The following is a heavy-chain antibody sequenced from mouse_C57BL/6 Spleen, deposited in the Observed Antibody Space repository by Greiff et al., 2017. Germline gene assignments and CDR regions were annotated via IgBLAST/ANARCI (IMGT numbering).Heavy chain of an antibody. Sequence: QVQLQQPGAELVRPGTSVKLSCKASGYTFTSYWMHWVKQRPGQGLEWIGVIDPSDSYTNYNQKFKGKATLTVDTSSSTAYMQLSSLTSEDSAVYYGARGLFTTVVALYYAMDYWGQGTSVTVSS. V-gene: IGHV1-59*01. D-gene: IGHD1-1*01. CDR2: IDPSDSYT. CDR1: GYTFTSYW. J-gene: IGHJ4*01. CDR3: ARGLFTTVVALYYAMDY.